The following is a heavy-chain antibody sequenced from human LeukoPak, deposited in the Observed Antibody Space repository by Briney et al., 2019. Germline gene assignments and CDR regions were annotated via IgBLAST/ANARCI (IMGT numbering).Heavy chain of an antibody. D-gene: IGHD2-8*01. CDR2: IKQDGSEK. CDR3: ARVGTSSLRDWFDP. CDR1: GFTFSSYW. V-gene: IGHV3-7*01. Sequence: PGGSPRLSCAASGFTFSSYWMSWVRQAPGKGLEWVANIKQDGSEKYYVDSVKGRFTISRDNAKNSLYLQMNSLRAEDTAVYYCARVGTSSLRDWFDPWGQGTLVTVSS. J-gene: IGHJ5*02.